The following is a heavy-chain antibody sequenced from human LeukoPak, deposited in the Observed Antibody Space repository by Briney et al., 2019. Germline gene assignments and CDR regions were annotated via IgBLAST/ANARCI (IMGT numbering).Heavy chain of an antibody. CDR2: INWKGIST. Sequence: PGGSLRLSCAASGFTFDDYGMSWVRQVPGKGLEWVATINWKGISTSYADSVKGQFTISRDNARNSLFLQVNSLRVEDTALYYCARLSGTYAQPFDHWGQGTPVTVSS. CDR3: ARLSGTYAQPFDH. D-gene: IGHD1-26*01. J-gene: IGHJ4*02. CDR1: GFTFDDYG. V-gene: IGHV3-20*04.